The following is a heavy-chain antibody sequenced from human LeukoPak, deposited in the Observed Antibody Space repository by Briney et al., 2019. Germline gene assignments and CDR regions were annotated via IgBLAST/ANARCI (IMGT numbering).Heavy chain of an antibody. D-gene: IGHD2-2*01. CDR3: ARLSTSCHDY. V-gene: IGHV4-38-2*01. Sequence: SETLSLTCDVSGYSISSGYYWGWIRQPPGKGLEWIGSIYHSGSTYYNPSLKSRVTISVDTSKNQFSLKLSSVTAADTAVYYCARLSTSCHDYWGQGTLVTVSS. CDR2: IYHSGST. J-gene: IGHJ4*02. CDR1: GYSISSGYY.